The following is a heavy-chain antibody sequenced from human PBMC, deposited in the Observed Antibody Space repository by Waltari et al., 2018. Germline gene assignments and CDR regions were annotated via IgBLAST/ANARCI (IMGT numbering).Heavy chain of an antibody. V-gene: IGHV3-7*03. D-gene: IGHD3-10*02. J-gene: IGHJ4*02. CDR1: GFSLSALW. CDR3: ARGSASYVRFWDL. Sequence: EVHLLESGGGLVQPGGSLRLSRAASGFSLSALWMIWVRQAPGKGLEWVANINYDGSATYHVDSVNGRFLISRDNAKNSLYLQMNSVTAEDTAIYYCARGSASYVRFWDLWGQGTMVTVSS. CDR2: INYDGSAT.